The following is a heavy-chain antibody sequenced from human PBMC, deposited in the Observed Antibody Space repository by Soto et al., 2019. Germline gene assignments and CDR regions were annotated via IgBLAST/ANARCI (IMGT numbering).Heavy chain of an antibody. V-gene: IGHV6-1*01. Sequence: QVQLQQSGPGLVKPSQTLSLICAISGDSVSSASATWSWIRQSPSGRLEWVGRTYYRSKWHNDYAVSVKSRIAIIPDTSKNQLSLQLSSVTLEDTAVYFCARDGSGYQWYFDVWGRGSLVTVSS. CDR2: TYYRSKWHN. CDR1: GDSVSSASAT. CDR3: ARDGSGYQWYFDV. J-gene: IGHJ2*01. D-gene: IGHD5-12*01.